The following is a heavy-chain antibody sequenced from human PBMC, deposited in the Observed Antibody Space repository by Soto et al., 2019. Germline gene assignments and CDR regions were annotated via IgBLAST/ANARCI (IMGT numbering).Heavy chain of an antibody. V-gene: IGHV4-59*03. CDR2: VSYSGRT. CDR1: GGSINNYY. D-gene: IGHD2-21*02. Sequence: PSETLSLTCTVCGGSINNYYWNWIRQPPGKGLEWIGYVSYSGRTNYNPSLKSRVNMLVDKSKNQFSLNLTSVTAADTAVYYCARLQYTVVTPIDVWGQGTMVTVSS. J-gene: IGHJ3*01. CDR3: ARLQYTVVTPIDV.